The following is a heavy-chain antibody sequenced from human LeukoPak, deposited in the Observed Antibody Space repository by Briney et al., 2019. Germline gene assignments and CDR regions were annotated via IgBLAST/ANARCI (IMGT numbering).Heavy chain of an antibody. V-gene: IGHV3-33*01. CDR3: ARDLGSHYDFWSGYRLAPFDY. Sequence: PGGSLRLSCAASGFTFSSYGMHWVRQAPGKGLEWVAVIWYDGSNKYYADSVKGRFTISRDNSKNTLYLQMNSLRAEDTAVYYCARDLGSHYDFWSGYRLAPFDYWGQGTLVTVSS. CDR1: GFTFSSYG. D-gene: IGHD3-3*01. CDR2: IWYDGSNK. J-gene: IGHJ4*02.